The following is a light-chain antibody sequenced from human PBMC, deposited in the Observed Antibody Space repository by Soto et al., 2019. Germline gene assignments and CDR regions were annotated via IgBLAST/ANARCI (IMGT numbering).Light chain of an antibody. CDR3: QQYGSSPMA. CDR1: QSVSSSY. V-gene: IGKV3-20*01. J-gene: IGKJ1*01. CDR2: GAS. Sequence: EIVLTQSPGTLSLSPGERATLSCRASQSVSSSYLAWFQQKPGQAPRLLIYGASSRATGIPDRFSGSGSGTDFTLTISRLEPEDLAVYYCQQYGSSPMAFGKGTNVE.